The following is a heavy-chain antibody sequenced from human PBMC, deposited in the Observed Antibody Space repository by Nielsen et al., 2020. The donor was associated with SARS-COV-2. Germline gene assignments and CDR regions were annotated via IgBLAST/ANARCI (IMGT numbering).Heavy chain of an antibody. D-gene: IGHD3-16*01. CDR2: IYYSGST. J-gene: IGHJ4*02. CDR3: ARDQLGTID. CDR1: GGSISSSSYY. V-gene: IGHV4-39*07. Sequence: SETPSLTCTVSGGSISSSSYYWGWIRQPPGKGLEWIGSIYYSGSTYYNPSLKSRVTISVDTSKNQFSLKLSSVTAADTAVYYCARDQLGTIDWGQGTLVTVSS.